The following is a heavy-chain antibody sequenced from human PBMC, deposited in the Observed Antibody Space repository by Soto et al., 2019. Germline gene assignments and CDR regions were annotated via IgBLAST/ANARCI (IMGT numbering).Heavy chain of an antibody. CDR1: GYSFTRYA. CDR2: IYPVDSET. Sequence: GESLKTSCKGSGYSFTRYAIGWALQLVGEGLAWMLIIYPVDSETRYSPPCQGQVTISADKSISTAYLQWSSLKASDIAMYSCAGQLLFQAAFDIWGQGTMVTVSS. V-gene: IGHV5-51*01. J-gene: IGHJ3*02. CDR3: AGQLLFQAAFDI.